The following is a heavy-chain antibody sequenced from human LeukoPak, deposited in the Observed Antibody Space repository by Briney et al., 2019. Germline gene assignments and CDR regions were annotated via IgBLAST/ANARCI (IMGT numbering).Heavy chain of an antibody. Sequence: SETLSLTCTVSGGSISSYYWSWIRQPPGKGLEWIGEINHSGSTNYNPSLKSRVTISVDTSKNQFSLKLSSVTAADTAVYYCARGPERHDSSGYYYCDAFDIWGQGTMVTVSS. CDR2: INHSGST. V-gene: IGHV4-34*01. J-gene: IGHJ3*02. CDR1: GGSISSYY. CDR3: ARGPERHDSSGYYYCDAFDI. D-gene: IGHD3-22*01.